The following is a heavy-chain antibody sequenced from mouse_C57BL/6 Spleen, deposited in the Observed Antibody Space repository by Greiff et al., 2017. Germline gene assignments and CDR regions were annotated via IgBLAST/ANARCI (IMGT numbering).Heavy chain of an antibody. CDR1: GYSITSGYD. J-gene: IGHJ4*01. Sequence: EVQLQQSGPGMVKPSQSLSLTCTVTGYSITSGYDWHWIRHFPGNKLEWMGYISYSGSTNYNPSLKSRISITHDTSKNHFFLKLNSVTTEDTATYYCAGTGTYAMDYWGQGTSVTVSS. D-gene: IGHD4-1*01. CDR2: ISYSGST. V-gene: IGHV3-1*01. CDR3: AGTGTYAMDY.